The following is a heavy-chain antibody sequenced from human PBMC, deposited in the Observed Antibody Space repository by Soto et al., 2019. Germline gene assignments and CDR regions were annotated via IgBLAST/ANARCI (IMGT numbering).Heavy chain of an antibody. Sequence: QVQLVESGGGVVQPGRSLRLSCAASGFTFSSYAMHWVRQAPGKGLEWVAVISYDGSNKYYADSVKGRFTISRDNSKNTLYLQMNSLRAEDTAVYYCARSTAGVLVPAAISAYSYYGMDVWGQGTTVTVSS. D-gene: IGHD2-2*02. J-gene: IGHJ6*02. CDR1: GFTFSSYA. CDR3: ARSTAGVLVPAAISAYSYYGMDV. CDR2: ISYDGSNK. V-gene: IGHV3-30-3*01.